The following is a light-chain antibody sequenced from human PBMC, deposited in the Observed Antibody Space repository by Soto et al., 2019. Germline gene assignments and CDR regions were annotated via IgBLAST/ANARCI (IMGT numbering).Light chain of an antibody. Sequence: EIVMTQSPATLSVSPGERATLSCRASQSVSSNLAWYQQKPGQAPRLLIYGASTRATGIPARFSGSGSGTEFTLTITSLQSEDFGAYYCQQYNNWPPYTFGPGTKLEIK. J-gene: IGKJ2*01. CDR3: QQYNNWPPYT. CDR1: QSVSSN. V-gene: IGKV3-15*01. CDR2: GAS.